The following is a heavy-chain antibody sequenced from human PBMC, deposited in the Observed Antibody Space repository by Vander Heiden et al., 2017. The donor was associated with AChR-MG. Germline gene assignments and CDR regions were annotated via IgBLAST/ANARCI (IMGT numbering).Heavy chain of an antibody. CDR3: ARAYYDILTGYPSYGMDV. CDR2: IIPIFGTA. Sequence: QVQLVQSGAEVKKPGSSVKVSCKASGGTFSSYAISWVRQAPGQGLEWMGGIIPIFGTANYAQKFQGRVTITADESTSTAYMELSSLRSEDTAVYYCARAYYDILTGYPSYGMDVWGQGTTVTVSS. V-gene: IGHV1-69*01. D-gene: IGHD3-9*01. CDR1: GGTFSSYA. J-gene: IGHJ6*02.